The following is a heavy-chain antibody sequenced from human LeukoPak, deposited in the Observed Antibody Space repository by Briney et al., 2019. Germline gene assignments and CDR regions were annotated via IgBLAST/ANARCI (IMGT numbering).Heavy chain of an antibody. V-gene: IGHV4-59*11. D-gene: IGHD3-22*01. CDR1: GGSISSHY. Sequence: SESLSLTCTVSGGSISSHYRSWIRQPPGKGLEWIGYIYYSGSTDYNPSLKRRVTISVDTSKKQLSLKLTSVTAVDTAVYYCARELNYYDSSGYYYAAFDIWGQGTMGTVSS. CDR2: IYYSGST. J-gene: IGHJ3*02. CDR3: ARELNYYDSSGYYYAAFDI.